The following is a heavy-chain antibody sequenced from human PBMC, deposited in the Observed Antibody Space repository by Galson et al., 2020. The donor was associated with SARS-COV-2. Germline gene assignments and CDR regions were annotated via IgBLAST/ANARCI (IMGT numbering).Heavy chain of an antibody. Sequence: SETLSLTCTVSGGSISYYWGWIRQPPGKGLEWIGYIHHTGSTNYNPSLKSRVTLSVDTSKSQLSLRLDSMTAADTAVYYCARLGSCTTTACHVMGSASFDCWGQGTLVTVSS. D-gene: IGHD2-8*01. V-gene: IGHV4-59*08. CDR3: ARLGSCTTTACHVMGSASFDC. J-gene: IGHJ4*02. CDR2: IHHTGST. CDR1: GGSISYY.